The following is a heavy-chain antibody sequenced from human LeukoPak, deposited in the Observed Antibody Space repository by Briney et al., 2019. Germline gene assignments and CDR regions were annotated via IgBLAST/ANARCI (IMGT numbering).Heavy chain of an antibody. CDR3: ASSPGWNYDSRLGVY. CDR2: IHSSGST. CDR1: GGSISSSRYY. J-gene: IGHJ4*02. V-gene: IGHV4-39*01. D-gene: IGHD3-22*01. Sequence: PSETLSLTCTVSGGSISSSRYYWGWIRQPPGKGLEWIGSIHSSGSTYYNPSLKSRVTISVDTSKNQFSLKLSSVTAADTAVYYCASSPGWNYDSRLGVYWGQGTLVTVSS.